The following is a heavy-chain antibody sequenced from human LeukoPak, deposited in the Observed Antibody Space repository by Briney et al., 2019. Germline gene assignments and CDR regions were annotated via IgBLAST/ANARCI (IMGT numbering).Heavy chain of an antibody. J-gene: IGHJ4*02. V-gene: IGHV4-59*08. CDR2: IYYSGGT. D-gene: IGHD1-26*01. CDR1: GGSISSYY. CDR3: ARLGFSNSGSYLAPSDY. Sequence: SETLSLTCTVSGGSISSYYWSWIRQPPGKGLEWIGYIYYSGGTNYNPSLKSRVTISVDTSKNQFSLKLSSVTAADTAVYYCARLGFSNSGSYLAPSDYWGQGTLVTVS.